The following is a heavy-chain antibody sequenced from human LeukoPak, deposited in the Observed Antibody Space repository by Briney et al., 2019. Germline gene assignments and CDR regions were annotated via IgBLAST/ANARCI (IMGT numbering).Heavy chain of an antibody. D-gene: IGHD3-10*01. CDR3: AREGEGGSGSYYY. Sequence: KASETLSLTCTVSGGSISYYYRTWIRQPAGKGLEWIGRIYTSGSTNYNPSLKSRVTMSVDTSKNQFSLKLTSVTAADTAVYYCAREGEGGSGSYYYWGQGTLVTVSS. J-gene: IGHJ4*02. CDR1: GGSISYYY. CDR2: IYTSGST. V-gene: IGHV4-4*07.